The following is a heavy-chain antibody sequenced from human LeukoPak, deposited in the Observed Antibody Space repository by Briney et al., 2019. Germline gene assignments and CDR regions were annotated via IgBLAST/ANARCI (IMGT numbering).Heavy chain of an antibody. Sequence: PGGSLRLSCAASGFTFSSYAMHWVRQAPGKGLEWVAVISYDGSNKYYADSVKGRFTISRDNSKNTLYLQMNSLRAEDTAVYYCARVKGPVQYYDFWNNWFDPWGQGTLVIVSS. CDR3: ARVKGPVQYYDFWNNWFDP. V-gene: IGHV3-30-3*01. J-gene: IGHJ5*02. CDR2: ISYDGSNK. CDR1: GFTFSSYA. D-gene: IGHD3-3*01.